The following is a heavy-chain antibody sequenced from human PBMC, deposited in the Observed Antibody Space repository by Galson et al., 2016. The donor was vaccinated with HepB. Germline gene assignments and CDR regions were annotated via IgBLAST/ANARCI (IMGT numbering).Heavy chain of an antibody. CDR3: AREENYSGSSSPFDH. Sequence: CAISGDSVYSNTATWTWIRQSPSRGLEWLGRTYLRSKWSYAYAVSVKGRITINPDTAKNHFSLHLNAVTPEDTAVYYCAREENYSGSSSPFDHWGQGTLVTVSS. CDR2: TYLRSKWSY. D-gene: IGHD1-26*01. J-gene: IGHJ4*02. CDR1: GDSVYSNTAT. V-gene: IGHV6-1*01.